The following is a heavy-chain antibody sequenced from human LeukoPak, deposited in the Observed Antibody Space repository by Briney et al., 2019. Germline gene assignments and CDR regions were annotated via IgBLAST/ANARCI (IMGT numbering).Heavy chain of an antibody. D-gene: IGHD3-10*01. Sequence: ASVKVSCKASGYTFTGYYIHWVRQAPGQGLEWMGWINPNSGGTNYAQKFQGRVTMTRDTSISTAYMELSRLRSDDTAVYYCARDLLLVRGFRNGLGVWGQGTTVTVSS. CDR1: GYTFTGYY. CDR2: INPNSGGT. J-gene: IGHJ6*02. V-gene: IGHV1-2*02. CDR3: ARDLLLVRGFRNGLGV.